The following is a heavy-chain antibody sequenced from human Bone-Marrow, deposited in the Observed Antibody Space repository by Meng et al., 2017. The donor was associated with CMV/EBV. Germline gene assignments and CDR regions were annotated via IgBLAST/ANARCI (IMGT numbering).Heavy chain of an antibody. D-gene: IGHD2-2*01. V-gene: IGHV1-24*01. J-gene: IGHJ6*02. CDR2: FDPEDGET. Sequence: ASVKVSCKVSGYTLTELSMHWVRQAPGKGLEWMGGFDPEDGETIYAQKFQGRVTMTEDTSTDTAYMELSSLRSEDTAVYYCATGERRGAAAFFPTTRLMDGMDVWGQGTTVTGSS. CDR1: GYTLTELS. CDR3: ATGERRGAAAFFPTTRLMDGMDV.